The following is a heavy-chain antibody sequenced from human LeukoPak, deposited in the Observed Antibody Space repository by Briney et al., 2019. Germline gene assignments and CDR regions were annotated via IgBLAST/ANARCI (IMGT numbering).Heavy chain of an antibody. Sequence: GESLKISCKGSGYRFTNYWIGWVRQMPGKGLEWMGIIWPGDSDTRYSPSFQGQVTISADKSISTAYLQWSSLKASDTAMYYCATLTGTTFGNWFDPRGQGTLVTVSS. CDR1: GYRFTNYW. D-gene: IGHD1-7*01. V-gene: IGHV5-51*01. J-gene: IGHJ5*02. CDR3: ATLTGTTFGNWFDP. CDR2: IWPGDSDT.